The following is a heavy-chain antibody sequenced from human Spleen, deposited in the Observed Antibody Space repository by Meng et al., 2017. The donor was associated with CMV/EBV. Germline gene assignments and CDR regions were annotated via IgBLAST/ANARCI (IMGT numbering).Heavy chain of an antibody. V-gene: IGHV1-2*02. CDR2: INPNSGGT. Sequence: KASGYTFTGYYMPWVRQAPGQGLEWMGRINPNSGGTKNAQKFQGRITMTRDTSISTAYMDLRRLRSDDTAVYYCARTSIEVPGCLDFWGQGTLVTVSS. D-gene: IGHD6-19*01. CDR1: GYTFTGYY. CDR3: ARTSIEVPGCLDF. J-gene: IGHJ4*02.